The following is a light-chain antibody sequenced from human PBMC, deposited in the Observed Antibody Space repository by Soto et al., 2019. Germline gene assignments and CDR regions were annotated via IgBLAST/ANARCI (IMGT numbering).Light chain of an antibody. CDR2: AAS. CDR3: QQSYSTPIT. Sequence: DIQMTQSPSSLSASVGDRVTITCRASQSISSYLNWYQQKPGKAPKLLIYAASSLHSGVPSRFSGSGSGTEFTLTISSLQPEDFATYYWQQSYSTPITFGQGTRLEIK. J-gene: IGKJ5*01. V-gene: IGKV1-39*01. CDR1: QSISSY.